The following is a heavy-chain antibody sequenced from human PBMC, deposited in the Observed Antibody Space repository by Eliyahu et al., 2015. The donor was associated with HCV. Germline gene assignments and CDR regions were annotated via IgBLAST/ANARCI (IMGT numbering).Heavy chain of an antibody. CDR3: AREPSINYYALGSYYNDY. V-gene: IGHV3-23*01. CDR1: FSNFA. J-gene: IGHJ4*02. CDR2: TSGSAVGGTT. D-gene: IGHD3-10*01. Sequence: FSNFAMSWVRQAPGKGLEWVAATSGSAVGGTTHYADSFRGRFIISRDNSKSTLFLQMNSLRVEDTALYYCAREPSINYYALGSYYNDYWGQGTLVTVSS.